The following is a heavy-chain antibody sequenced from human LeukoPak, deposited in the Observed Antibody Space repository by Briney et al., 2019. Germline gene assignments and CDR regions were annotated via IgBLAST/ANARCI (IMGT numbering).Heavy chain of an antibody. CDR3: ARVGRGLYSMDV. D-gene: IGHD3-10*01. V-gene: IGHV3-48*02. CDR1: GFTVSIHG. Sequence: SGGSLRLSCAASGFTVSIHGMNWVRQTQGQGLEWVSYIINSGGTIYYADSVQGRFTISRDNTKNSLYLQMNSLRDEDTAVYYCARVGRGLYSMDVWGQGTTVTVSS. J-gene: IGHJ6*02. CDR2: IINSGGTI.